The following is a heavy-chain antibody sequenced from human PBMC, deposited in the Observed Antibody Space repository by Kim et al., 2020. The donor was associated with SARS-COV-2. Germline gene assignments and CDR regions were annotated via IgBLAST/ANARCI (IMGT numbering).Heavy chain of an antibody. D-gene: IGHD6-13*01. Sequence: YADSGKGRFTNSRDNAKNSLYLKMNSLRAEDTAMYYCARTYSSSSNWFDPWGQGTLVTVSS. CDR3: ARTYSSSSNWFDP. J-gene: IGHJ5*02. V-gene: IGHV3-11*04.